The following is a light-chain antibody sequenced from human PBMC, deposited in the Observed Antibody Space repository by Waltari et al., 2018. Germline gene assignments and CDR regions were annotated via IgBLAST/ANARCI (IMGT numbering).Light chain of an antibody. CDR3: QQFTTYPIT. CDR1: QDISSF. Sequence: DIQLTQSPSFLSASVGDRVTITCRASQDISSFLAWYQQKPGVAPKPLIYPASALQSGIPSMFTGIGSMTEFTLTISSLQPEDFATYYCQQFTTYPITFGPGTNVDV. J-gene: IGKJ3*01. V-gene: IGKV1-9*01. CDR2: PAS.